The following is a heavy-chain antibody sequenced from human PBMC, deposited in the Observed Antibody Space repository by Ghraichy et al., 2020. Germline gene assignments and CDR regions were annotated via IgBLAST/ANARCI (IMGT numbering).Heavy chain of an antibody. V-gene: IGHV3-48*02. Sequence: GGSLRLSCAASGFSFSTWNMNWVRQAPGKGMQWVSYISGNGSTIYYADSVKGRFTISRDNARNSLYLQMNSLRDEDTAVYYCAGSFDIWGQGTMVTVSS. CDR1: GFSFSTWN. J-gene: IGHJ3*02. CDR2: ISGNGSTI. CDR3: AGSFDI.